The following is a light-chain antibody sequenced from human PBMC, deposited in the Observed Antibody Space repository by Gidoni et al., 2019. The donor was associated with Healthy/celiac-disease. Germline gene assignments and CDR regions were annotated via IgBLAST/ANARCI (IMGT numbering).Light chain of an antibody. J-gene: IGKJ1*01. CDR1: QSVSSN. CDR2: GAS. Sequence: EIVLTQSPATLSVTPGERATRSCRASQSVSSNVAWYQQKPGQAPRLLIYGASTRATGIPARFSGSGSGTECTLTSSSLHSEDFAVYYCQQYNNWRPWTFXXXTQVEIK. V-gene: IGKV3-15*01. CDR3: QQYNNWRPWT.